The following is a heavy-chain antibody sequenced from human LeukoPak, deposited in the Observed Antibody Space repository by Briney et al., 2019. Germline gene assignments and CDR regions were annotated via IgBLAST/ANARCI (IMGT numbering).Heavy chain of an antibody. CDR2: INPNSGGT. J-gene: IGHJ4*02. D-gene: IGHD2-15*01. V-gene: IGHV1-2*02. CDR1: GYTFTGYY. Sequence: ASVKVSCKASGYTFTGYYMHWVRQAPGQGLEWMGWINPNSGGTNYAQKLQGRVTMTTDTSTSTAYMELRSLRSDDTAVYYCARDRAPFMYCSGGSCYWAPLDYWGQGTLVTVSS. CDR3: ARDRAPFMYCSGGSCYWAPLDY.